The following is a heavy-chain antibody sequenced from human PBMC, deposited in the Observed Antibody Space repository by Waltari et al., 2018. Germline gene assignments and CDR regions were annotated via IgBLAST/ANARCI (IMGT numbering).Heavy chain of an antibody. CDR3: ARDRGRGLYLDS. D-gene: IGHD1-26*01. CDR1: GDSVSNNYW. CDR2: IHGTGKT. V-gene: IGHV4-4*02. Sequence: QLQLRQSGPGLVKPSESLFLSCAVSGDSVSNNYWWSWVRQPPGKGLEWIGQIHGTGKTNYNPSLESRVTVSMDTSNNQFSLRVTSPTAADTAVYFCARDRGRGLYLDSWGQGTLVTVS. J-gene: IGHJ4*02.